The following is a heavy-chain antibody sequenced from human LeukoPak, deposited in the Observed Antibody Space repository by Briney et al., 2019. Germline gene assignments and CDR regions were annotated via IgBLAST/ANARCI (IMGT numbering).Heavy chain of an antibody. CDR2: IYYSGST. J-gene: IGHJ6*02. CDR1: GGSISSYY. CDR3: ARGVPYYYYGMDV. Sequence: SETLSLTCTVSGGSISSYYWSWIRQPAGKGLEWIGYIYYSGSTNYNPSLKSRVTISVDTSKNQFSLKLSSVTAADTAVYYCARGVPYYYYGMDVWGQGTTVTVSS. V-gene: IGHV4-59*01. D-gene: IGHD2-2*01.